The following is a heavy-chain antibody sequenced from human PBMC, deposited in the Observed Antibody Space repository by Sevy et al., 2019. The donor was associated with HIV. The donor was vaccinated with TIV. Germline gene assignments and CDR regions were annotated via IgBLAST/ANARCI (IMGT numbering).Heavy chain of an antibody. V-gene: IGHV1-24*01. D-gene: IGHD3-22*01. CDR2: FDPADGET. CDR1: GYTLSKVS. Sequence: ASVKVSCKVSGYTLSKVSIHWVRQVPGKGLEWMGSFDPADGETIYAQTFQGRLTMTEDTSTDTAYMELSSLKSEDTAVFYCAITKDYYDSSGCPFDYWGQGSLVTVSS. J-gene: IGHJ4*02. CDR3: AITKDYYDSSGCPFDY.